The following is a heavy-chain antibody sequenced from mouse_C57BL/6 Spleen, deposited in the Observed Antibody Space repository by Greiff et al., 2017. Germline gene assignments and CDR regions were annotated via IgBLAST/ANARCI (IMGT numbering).Heavy chain of an antibody. V-gene: IGHV10-1*01. D-gene: IGHD2-3*01. J-gene: IGHJ4*01. CDR2: IRSKSNNYAT. Sequence: EVQGVESGGGLVQPKGSLKLSCAASGFSFNTYAMNWVRQAPGKGLEWVARIRSKSNNYATYYADSVKDRFTISRDDSESMLYLQMNNLKTEDTAMYYSERHDHLFAMDYWGQGTSVTVSS. CDR1: GFSFNTYA. CDR3: ERHDHLFAMDY.